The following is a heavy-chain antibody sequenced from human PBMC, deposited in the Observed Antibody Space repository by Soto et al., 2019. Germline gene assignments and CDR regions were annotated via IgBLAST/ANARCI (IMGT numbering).Heavy chain of an antibody. D-gene: IGHD1-1*01. V-gene: IGHV1-18*04. Sequence: ASVEFSCTTSGSTFTTSGICWVRKDPDQLLEWMGWISPYNGTTKYAEKFQGEMTMTTDTATSTAYMDLRSLRSDDTAVYYCARDGERDTGLNFYYYLHGMDAWGQGTRVTVS. J-gene: IGHJ6*02. CDR3: ARDGERDTGLNFYYYLHGMDA. CDR2: ISPYNGTT. CDR1: GSTFTTSG.